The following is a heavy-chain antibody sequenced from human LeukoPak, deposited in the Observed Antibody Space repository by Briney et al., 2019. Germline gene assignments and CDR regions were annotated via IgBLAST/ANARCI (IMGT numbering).Heavy chain of an antibody. D-gene: IGHD3-3*01. CDR1: GFTFSSYW. V-gene: IGHV3-74*01. Sequence: GGSLRLSCAASGFTFSSYWMHWVRQAPGKGLVWVSRINSDGSSTSYADSVKGRFTISRDNAKNTLYLQMNSLRAEDTAVYYCARDRGYDFWSGYYQFYYYYMDVWGKGTTVTVSS. CDR2: INSDGSST. CDR3: ARDRGYDFWSGYYQFYYYYMDV. J-gene: IGHJ6*03.